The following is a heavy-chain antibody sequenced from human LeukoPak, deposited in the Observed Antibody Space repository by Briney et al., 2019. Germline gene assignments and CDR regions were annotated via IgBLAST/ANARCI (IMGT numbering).Heavy chain of an antibody. CDR3: VRDRSYRYFDF. Sequence: GGSLRLSCAASGFTFRNHGMPWVRQAPGKGLEWVAVIFYDGGYKYYADSVKGRFTMSRDNSKNTLWLQMNSLRADDTAVYYCVRDRSYRYFDFWGPGTSVTVSS. CDR2: IFYDGGYK. CDR1: GFTFRNHG. J-gene: IGHJ4*02. V-gene: IGHV3-33*01. D-gene: IGHD4-11*01.